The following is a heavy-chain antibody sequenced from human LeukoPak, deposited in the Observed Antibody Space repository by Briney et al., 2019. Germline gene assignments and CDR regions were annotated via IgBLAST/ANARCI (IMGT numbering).Heavy chain of an antibody. CDR1: GFTFDDYA. Sequence: TGGSLRLSCAASGFTFDDYAMHWVRQAPGKGLEWVSLISGDGGSTYYADSVKGRFTISRDNSKNSLYLQMNSLRTEDTALYYCAKNESGGPYCSSTSCYSLHWFDPWGQGTLVTVSS. J-gene: IGHJ5*02. CDR3: AKNESGGPYCSSTSCYSLHWFDP. CDR2: ISGDGGST. V-gene: IGHV3-43*02. D-gene: IGHD2-2*01.